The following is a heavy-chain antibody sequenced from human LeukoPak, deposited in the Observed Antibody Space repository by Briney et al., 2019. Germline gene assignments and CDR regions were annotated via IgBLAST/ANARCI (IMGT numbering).Heavy chain of an antibody. Sequence: GGSLRLSCAASGFPFDDYAMHWVRHAPGKGLEWVSGISWNSGSIGYADSVKGRFTISRDNAKNSLYLQMNSLRAEDMALYYCAKDATTYYYYYYMDVWGKGTTVTVSS. D-gene: IGHD1-26*01. V-gene: IGHV3-9*03. CDR3: AKDATTYYYYYYMDV. J-gene: IGHJ6*03. CDR1: GFPFDDYA. CDR2: ISWNSGSI.